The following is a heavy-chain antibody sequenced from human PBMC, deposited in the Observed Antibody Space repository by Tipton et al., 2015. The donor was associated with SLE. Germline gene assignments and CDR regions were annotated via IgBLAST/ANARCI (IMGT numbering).Heavy chain of an antibody. CDR2: INHSGST. D-gene: IGHD5-12*01. Sequence: LRLSCAVYGGSFSGYYWSWIRQPPGKWLEWIGEINHSGSTNYNPSLKSRVTISVDTSKNQFSLKLSSVTAADTAVYYCARAKVDIVAFDAFDIWGQGTMVTVSS. J-gene: IGHJ3*02. V-gene: IGHV4-34*01. CDR1: GGSFSGYY. CDR3: ARAKVDIVAFDAFDI.